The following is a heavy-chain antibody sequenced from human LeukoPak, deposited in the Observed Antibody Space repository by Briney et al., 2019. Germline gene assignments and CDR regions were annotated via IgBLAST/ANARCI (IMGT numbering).Heavy chain of an antibody. CDR2: LKEDGSEE. J-gene: IGHJ4*02. D-gene: IGHD6-13*01. CDR1: GFTFSSYW. V-gene: IGHV3-7*03. CDR3: AKAHSISWPYAFDS. Sequence: PGGSLRLSCAASGFTFSSYWMSWVRRAPGKGLEWVANLKEDGSEEFSVDSVKGRFTISRDNAKNSLYLQMDSLRAEDSAMYYCAKAHSISWPYAFDSWGQGTLVTVSS.